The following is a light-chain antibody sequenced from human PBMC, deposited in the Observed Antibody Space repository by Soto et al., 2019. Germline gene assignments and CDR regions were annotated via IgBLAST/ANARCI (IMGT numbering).Light chain of an antibody. CDR1: SSDIGGYNY. Sequence: QSALTQPASVSGSPGQSITISCTGTSSDIGGYNYVSWYQQHPGKAPKLMIYDVSNRPSGVSNRFSGSKSGNTASLTISGLQPEDEADYYCNSYTSTSTLAVFGGGTKLTVL. J-gene: IGLJ2*01. CDR2: DVS. V-gene: IGLV2-14*01. CDR3: NSYTSTSTLAV.